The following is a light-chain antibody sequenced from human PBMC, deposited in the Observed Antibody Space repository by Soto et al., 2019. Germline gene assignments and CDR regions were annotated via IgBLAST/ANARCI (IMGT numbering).Light chain of an antibody. CDR1: QSIDKY. J-gene: IGKJ4*01. Sequence: DIQMTQSPSYLSASVGDRVTITCRASQSIDKYVNWYQQKPGKGPNLLIYAASNLRTGVPSRFSGSGHKTEITPTSKSVLPEDLPTSLPPHTLATPPRTVRGGTKVDIK. V-gene: IGKV1-39*01. CDR3: PHTLATPPRT. CDR2: AAS.